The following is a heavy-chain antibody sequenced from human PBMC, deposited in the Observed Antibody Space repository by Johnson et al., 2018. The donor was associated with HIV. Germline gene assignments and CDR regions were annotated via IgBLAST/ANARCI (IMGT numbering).Heavy chain of an antibody. V-gene: IGHV3-30*04. J-gene: IGHJ3*02. CDR2: ISYDGSNK. CDR3: AKLFLTTDAVDI. Sequence: QVQLVESGGGVVQPGRSLRLSCAASGFTFSSYAMHWVRQAPGKGLEWVAVISYDGSNKYYADSVKGRFTISRDNSKNTLYLQMKSLRYEDTAVYYCAKLFLTTDAVDIWGRGTMVTVSS. D-gene: IGHD3-22*01. CDR1: GFTFSSYA.